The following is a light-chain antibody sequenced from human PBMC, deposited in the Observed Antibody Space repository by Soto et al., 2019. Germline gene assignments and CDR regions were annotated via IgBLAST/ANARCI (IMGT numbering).Light chain of an antibody. CDR1: QSISSN. CDR3: QHYNSYSEA. V-gene: IGKV3-15*01. J-gene: IGKJ1*01. CDR2: RTS. Sequence: EIVMTQSPATLSVSPGERATLSCRASQSISSNLAWYQQKPGQAPRLLMFRTSSRATGFPARFSGSGSGTEFNLTISSLQSEDFATYYCQHYNSYSEAFGQGTKVELK.